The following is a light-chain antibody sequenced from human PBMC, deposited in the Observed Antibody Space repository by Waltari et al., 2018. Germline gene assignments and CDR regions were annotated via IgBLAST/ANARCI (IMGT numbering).Light chain of an antibody. CDR2: GAS. Sequence: IDLTQSPATLYVSPGDRATLSCRASQDVINNLAWYQQKPGQPPRLLISGASTRATEIPARFSGSGSGTEFTLTISSVQSEDFALYYCQQYRFWPRSFGQGTKVQIK. V-gene: IGKV3-15*01. CDR1: QDVINN. CDR3: QQYRFWPRS. J-gene: IGKJ1*01.